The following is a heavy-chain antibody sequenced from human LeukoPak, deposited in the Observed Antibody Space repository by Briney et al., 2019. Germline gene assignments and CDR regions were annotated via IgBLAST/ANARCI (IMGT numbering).Heavy chain of an antibody. D-gene: IGHD3-22*01. CDR1: GGSISSTNYY. CDR2: IYYSGST. Sequence: SETLSLTCTVSGGSISSTNYYWGWIRQPPGKGLECIGTIYYSGSTYYSPSLKSRVTISVDTSKNQFSLKLSSVTAADTAMYYCARLAGYFYDSSGYPKPSSLIDFWGQRTLVTVSS. V-gene: IGHV4-39*01. CDR3: ARLAGYFYDSSGYPKPSSLIDF. J-gene: IGHJ4*02.